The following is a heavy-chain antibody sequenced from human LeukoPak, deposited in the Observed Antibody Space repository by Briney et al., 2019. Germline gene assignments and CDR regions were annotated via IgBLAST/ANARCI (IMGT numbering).Heavy chain of an antibody. CDR2: ISKRSGHI. CDR1: GFTFKSLV. D-gene: IGHD3-9*01. CDR3: ARFDGGFDS. Sequence: PGGSLRLSCAASGFTFKSLVMGWVRQAPGRGLEWVSYISKRSGHIYHTDSVEGRFTTSRDNANDSVYLQMNNLRVEDTAIYFCARFDGGFDSWGQGTLVTVSS. V-gene: IGHV3-21*05. J-gene: IGHJ4*02.